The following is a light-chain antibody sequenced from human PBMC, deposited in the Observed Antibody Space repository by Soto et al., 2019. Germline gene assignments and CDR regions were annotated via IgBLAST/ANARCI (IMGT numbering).Light chain of an antibody. Sequence: QSALTQPASVSVSPGQSLTISCTGTSSDVGGYNYVSWYQHHPGRAPKLMIYNAFDRPSGVSNRFSGSKSGNTASLTISGLQAEDEADYYCSSYRGSNTVVFGGGTKLTVL. CDR1: SSDVGGYNY. CDR2: NAF. CDR3: SSYRGSNTVV. J-gene: IGLJ2*01. V-gene: IGLV2-14*03.